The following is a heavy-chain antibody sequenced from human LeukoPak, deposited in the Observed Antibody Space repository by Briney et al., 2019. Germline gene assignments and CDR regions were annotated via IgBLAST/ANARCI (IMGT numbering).Heavy chain of an antibody. CDR3: ARDRASYDYVWGSYPYFDY. Sequence: GASVKVSCKASGYTFTSYGISWVRQAPGQGLEWMGWISAYNGNTNYAQKLQGRVTMTTDTSTSTAYMELRSLRSDDTAVYYCARDRASYDYVWGSYPYFDYWGQGTLVTVSS. CDR2: ISAYNGNT. J-gene: IGHJ4*02. CDR1: GYTFTSYG. D-gene: IGHD3-16*02. V-gene: IGHV1-18*01.